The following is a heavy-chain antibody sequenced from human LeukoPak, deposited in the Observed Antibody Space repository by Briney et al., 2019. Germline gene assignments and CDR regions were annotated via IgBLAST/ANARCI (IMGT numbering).Heavy chain of an antibody. CDR1: GYTLTELS. D-gene: IGHD4-11*01. V-gene: IGHV1-69*13. CDR3: ARNPPSTVTTNYYYYMDV. CDR2: IIPIFGTA. Sequence: ASVKVSCKVSGYTLTELSMHWVRQAPGQGLEWMGGIIPIFGTANYAQKFQGRVTITADESTSTAYMELSSLRSEDTAVYYCARNPPSTVTTNYYYYMDVWGKGTTVTVSS. J-gene: IGHJ6*03.